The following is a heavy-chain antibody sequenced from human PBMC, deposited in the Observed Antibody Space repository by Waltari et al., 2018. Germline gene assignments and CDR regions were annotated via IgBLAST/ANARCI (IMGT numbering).Heavy chain of an antibody. CDR3: AKRGDISSHGAFDI. CDR2: ILNDGSDK. J-gene: IGHJ3*02. CDR1: GFTFSTYG. D-gene: IGHD3-10*01. V-gene: IGHV3-30*02. Sequence: QVQLVESGGGVVQPGGSLRLSCAAFGFTFSTYGMHWFRQSPGRGVEWVTLILNDGSDKDYADSVKGRFNVSRDNSKNTLYLQMSNLRAEDTAVYYCAKRGDISSHGAFDIWGQGTMVTVSS.